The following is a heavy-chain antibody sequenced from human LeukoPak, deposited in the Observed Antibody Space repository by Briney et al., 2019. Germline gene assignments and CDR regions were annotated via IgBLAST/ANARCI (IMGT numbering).Heavy chain of an antibody. CDR3: ARFVVVTAGDF. Sequence: GGSLRLCCSASGLTLSNYWMHWVRQAPGKGLVWVARLHSNGAFTTYADSVKGRFTISRDTAKNTLYLQMNSLRVEDMPVYYCARFVVVTAGDFWGQGTLVTVSS. J-gene: IGHJ4*01. CDR1: GLTLSNYW. CDR2: LHSNGAFT. V-gene: IGHV3-74*01. D-gene: IGHD2-21*02.